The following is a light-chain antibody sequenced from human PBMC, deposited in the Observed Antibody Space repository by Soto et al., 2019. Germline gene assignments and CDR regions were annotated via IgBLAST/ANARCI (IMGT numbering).Light chain of an antibody. Sequence: DIQMTQSPSTLSASVGDRVTISCRASQSISSWLAWYQQRPGMAPKLLIYAASNLQSGVPSRFRGSGSGTEFTLTISSLQPDDFATYYCQQYNSYWTFGQGTKVDI. J-gene: IGKJ1*01. CDR2: AAS. V-gene: IGKV1-5*01. CDR3: QQYNSYWT. CDR1: QSISSW.